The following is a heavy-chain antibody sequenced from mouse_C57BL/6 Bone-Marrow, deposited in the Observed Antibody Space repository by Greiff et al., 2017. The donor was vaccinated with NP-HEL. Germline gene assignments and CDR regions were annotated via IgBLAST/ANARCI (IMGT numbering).Heavy chain of an antibody. CDR3: ARSRAWFAY. V-gene: IGHV14-3*01. CDR1: GFTLTNTY. J-gene: IGHJ3*01. CDR2: IDPANGNT. Sequence: EVQLQQSVAELVRPGASVTLSCTASGFTLTNTYMHCVKPSPEQGLEWIGRIDPANGNTKYAPKFQGKATITADTSSNTAYLQLSSLTSEDTAIYYCARSRAWFAYWGQGTLVTVSA.